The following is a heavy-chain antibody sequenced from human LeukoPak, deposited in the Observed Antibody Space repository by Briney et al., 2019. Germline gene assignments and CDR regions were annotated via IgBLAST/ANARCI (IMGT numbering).Heavy chain of an antibody. CDR1: GGSISSYY. Sequence: SETLSLTCTVSGGSISSYYWTWIRQPPGKGLEWIGYIYYSGSTNYNPSLKSRVTISLDTSKNQFSLKLSSVTAADTAMYYCARLISGVGYFDYWGQGILVTVSS. CDR2: IYYSGST. D-gene: IGHD3-10*01. CDR3: ARLISGVGYFDY. J-gene: IGHJ4*02. V-gene: IGHV4-59*08.